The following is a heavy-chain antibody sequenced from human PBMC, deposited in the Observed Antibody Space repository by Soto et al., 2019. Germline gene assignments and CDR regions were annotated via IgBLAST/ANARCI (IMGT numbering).Heavy chain of an antibody. CDR1: GFTFRNYE. D-gene: IGHD3-16*02. CDR2: INPKSGDT. Sequence: EASVKVSCKPSGFTFRNYEINWVRQAPGQGLEWVGYINPKSGDTGYAQKFQGRVTLTRDTPKATAYMELSSLTSEDTAVYYCARGLDIVYWGQGTQVTVSS. V-gene: IGHV1-8*01. J-gene: IGHJ4*02. CDR3: ARGLDIVY.